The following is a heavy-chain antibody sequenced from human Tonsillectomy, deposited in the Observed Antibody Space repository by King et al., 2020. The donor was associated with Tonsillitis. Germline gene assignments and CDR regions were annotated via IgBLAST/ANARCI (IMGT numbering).Heavy chain of an antibody. V-gene: IGHV3-21*01. CDR1: GFTFSSYS. CDR3: AREGWYYDCSGYDYEDY. D-gene: IGHD3-22*01. CDR2: ISSSSSYI. J-gene: IGHJ4*02. Sequence: VQLVGSGGGLVKPGGSLRLSCAASGFTFSSYSMNWVRQAPGKGLEWVSSISSSSSYIYYADSVKGRFTISRDNAKNSLYLQMNSLRAEDTAVYYCAREGWYYDCSGYDYEDYWGQGTLVTVSS.